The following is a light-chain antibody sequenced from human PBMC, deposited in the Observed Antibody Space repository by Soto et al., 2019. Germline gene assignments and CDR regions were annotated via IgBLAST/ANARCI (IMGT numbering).Light chain of an antibody. CDR1: QGISSW. V-gene: IGKV1-12*01. J-gene: IGKJ4*01. Sequence: DIPMTQSPSFVSASVGDRVTITCRASQGISSWLAWYQHKPGRAPKLLIHAASSLESGVPSRFSGSGSGTDFTLTISRLQPEDFATYYCQQTTSFPLTFGGGTKVEIK. CDR3: QQTTSFPLT. CDR2: AAS.